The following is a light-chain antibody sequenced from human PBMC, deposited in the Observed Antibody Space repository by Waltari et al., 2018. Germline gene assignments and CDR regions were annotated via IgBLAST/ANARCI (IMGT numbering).Light chain of an antibody. CDR2: RND. Sequence: QSVLPQPPSASGTPGQRVTISCSGSQSNVGDNVVHWYHQVPGTAPKLVIYRNDQRPSGVPDRFTASKSGTSAALAISGLQSEDEGDYYYATWDDSPTGRWVFGGGTRVTVL. J-gene: IGLJ3*02. V-gene: IGLV1-44*01. CDR1: QSNVGDNV. CDR3: ATWDDSPTGRWV.